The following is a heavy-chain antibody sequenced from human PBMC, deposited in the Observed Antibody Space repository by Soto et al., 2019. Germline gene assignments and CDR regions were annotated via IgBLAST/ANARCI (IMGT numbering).Heavy chain of an antibody. CDR3: AKFVSGGHLDY. CDR2: IYYTGST. Sequence: XETLSLTCTVSGFSINNYSWTWIRQPPGKRPEWIGAIYYTGSTTYNPSLRSRVTFSVDTSKNQFSLSLTPVTAADTAVYFCAKFVSGGHLDYWGQETLVTVS. D-gene: IGHD6-25*01. J-gene: IGHJ4*02. V-gene: IGHV4-59*01. CDR1: GFSINNYS.